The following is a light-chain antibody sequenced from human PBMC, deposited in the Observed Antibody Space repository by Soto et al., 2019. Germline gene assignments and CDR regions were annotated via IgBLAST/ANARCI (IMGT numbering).Light chain of an antibody. J-gene: IGKJ5*01. CDR1: QSVSSNY. Sequence: EIVLTQSPGTLSLSPGERATFSCRASQSVSSNYLAWYQQKPGQPPRLLIYGASSRATGIPDRFSGTGSGTDFTLTISRLEPEDFAVYYCQQYGSSPITFGQGTRLEIK. CDR3: QQYGSSPIT. V-gene: IGKV3-20*01. CDR2: GAS.